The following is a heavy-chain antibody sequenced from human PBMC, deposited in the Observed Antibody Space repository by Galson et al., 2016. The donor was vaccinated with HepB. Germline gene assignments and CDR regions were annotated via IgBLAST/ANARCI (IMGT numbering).Heavy chain of an antibody. CDR2: INHSRST. V-gene: IGHV4-34*01. J-gene: IGHJ4*02. Sequence: SETLSLTCAVYGGSLSGYSWSWIRQSPGRGLEWIEEINHSRSTNNNPSLKSRVTISVDTSKNQFSLKLTSVTAADTAVYYCARGGGTFDYWGQGTRVTVSS. CDR1: GGSLSGYS. CDR3: ARGGGTFDY. D-gene: IGHD3-16*01.